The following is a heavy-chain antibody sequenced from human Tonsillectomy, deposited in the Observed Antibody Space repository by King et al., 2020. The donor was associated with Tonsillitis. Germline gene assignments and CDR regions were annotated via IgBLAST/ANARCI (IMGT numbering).Heavy chain of an antibody. J-gene: IGHJ3*02. V-gene: IGHV3-11*01. CDR2: ISSSGTTI. D-gene: IGHD3-22*01. CDR3: ARVFRYYSDSSDGAFDI. Sequence: GQRVEAGGGLVKPGGSLRLSCAASGFTFSDYYMSWIRQAPGKGLEWVSYISSSGTTIYYADSVKGRFTISRDNTKNSLYLQMNSLRAEDTAVYYCARVFRYYSDSSDGAFDIWGQGTMVTVSS. CDR1: GFTFSDYY.